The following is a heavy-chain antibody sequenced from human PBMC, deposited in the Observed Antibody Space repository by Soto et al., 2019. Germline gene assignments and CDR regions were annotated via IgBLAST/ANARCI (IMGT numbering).Heavy chain of an antibody. Sequence: GGSLRLSCAASGFTFSSYAMSWVRQAPGKGLEWVSAISGSGGSTYYADSVKGRFTISRDNSKNTLYLQMNSLRAEDTAVYYCAKDRIKATKYRHYYYYYMDVWGKGTTVTVSS. V-gene: IGHV3-23*01. D-gene: IGHD5-12*01. J-gene: IGHJ6*03. CDR1: GFTFSSYA. CDR2: ISGSGGST. CDR3: AKDRIKATKYRHYYYYYMDV.